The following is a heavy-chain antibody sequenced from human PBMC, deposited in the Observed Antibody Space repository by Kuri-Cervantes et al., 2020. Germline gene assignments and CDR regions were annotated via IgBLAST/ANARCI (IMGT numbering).Heavy chain of an antibody. Sequence: ESLKISCAVSGGSFSGYYWSWIRQPPGKGLEWIGEINHSGSTNYNPSLKSRVTISVDTSKNQFSLKLSSVTAADTAVYYCARVGSSWSEPNYYFDYWGQGTLVTVSS. J-gene: IGHJ4*02. V-gene: IGHV4-34*01. D-gene: IGHD6-13*01. CDR2: INHSGST. CDR1: GGSFSGYY. CDR3: ARVGSSWSEPNYYFDY.